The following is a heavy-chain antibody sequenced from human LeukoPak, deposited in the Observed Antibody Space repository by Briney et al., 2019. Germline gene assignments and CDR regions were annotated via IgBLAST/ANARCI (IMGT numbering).Heavy chain of an antibody. V-gene: IGHV4-34*01. CDR2: INHSGST. CDR1: GGSFSGYY. Sequence: PSETLSLTCAVYGGSFSGYYWSWIRQPPGKGLEWIGEINHSGSTNYNPSLKSRVTISVDTSKNQFSPKLSSVTAADTAVYYCARRSGWRMEYFQHWGQGTLVTVSS. D-gene: IGHD6-19*01. J-gene: IGHJ1*01. CDR3: ARRSGWRMEYFQH.